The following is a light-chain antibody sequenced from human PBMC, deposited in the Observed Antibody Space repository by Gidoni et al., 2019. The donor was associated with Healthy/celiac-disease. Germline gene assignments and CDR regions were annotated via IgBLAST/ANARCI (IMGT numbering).Light chain of an antibody. CDR1: QGISSA. CDR3: QQFNSYPLT. V-gene: IGKV1-13*02. J-gene: IGKJ3*01. CDR2: DAS. Sequence: AIQLTQSPSSLSASVGDRVTITCRASQGISSALAWYQQEPGKAPKLVIYDASSLESGVPLRFSGSGSGTDFTLTISSLQPEDSASYYCQQFNSYPLTFGPGTKVDI.